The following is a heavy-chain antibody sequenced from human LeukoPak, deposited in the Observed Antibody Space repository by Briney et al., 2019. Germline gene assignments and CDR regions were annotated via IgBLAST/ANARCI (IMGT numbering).Heavy chain of an antibody. V-gene: IGHV3-7*02. CDR3: VRGRGNSSSWYWDY. J-gene: IGHJ4*02. CDR2: INQDGSEQ. D-gene: IGHD6-13*01. CDR1: GFTFSSYW. Sequence: GGSLRLSCAASGFTFSSYWMSWVRQAPGKWLDWVANINQDGSEQYYVDSANGRFTISRDNGKKSLFLQMNSLRVEDTAVYFCVRGRGNSSSWYWDYWGQGTLVTVSS.